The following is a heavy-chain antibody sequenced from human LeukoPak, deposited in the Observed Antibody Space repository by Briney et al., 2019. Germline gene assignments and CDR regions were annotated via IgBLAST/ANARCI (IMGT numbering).Heavy chain of an antibody. CDR3: TTAVIVATIFDAFDI. CDR1: GFTFSNAW. CDR2: IKSKTDGRTT. D-gene: IGHD5-12*01. V-gene: IGHV3-15*01. J-gene: IGHJ3*02. Sequence: GGSLRLSCTASGFTFSNAWMSWVRQAPGKGLEWVGRIKSKTDGRTTDYAAPVKGRFTISRDDSKNTLYLQMNSLKTEDTAVYYCTTAVIVATIFDAFDIWGKGTMVTVSS.